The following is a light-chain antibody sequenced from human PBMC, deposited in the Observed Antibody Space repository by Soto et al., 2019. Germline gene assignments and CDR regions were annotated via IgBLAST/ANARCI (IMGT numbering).Light chain of an antibody. Sequence: QSVLTQPASVSGSPGQSITISCTGTSSDIGGYNYVSWYQHHPVKAPKLMIYEVSNRPSGVSNRFSGSKSRNTASLTISGLQAEDEADYFCTSYTSSGTVVFGGGTKVTVL. CDR2: EVS. J-gene: IGLJ2*01. CDR1: SSDIGGYNY. CDR3: TSYTSSGTVV. V-gene: IGLV2-14*01.